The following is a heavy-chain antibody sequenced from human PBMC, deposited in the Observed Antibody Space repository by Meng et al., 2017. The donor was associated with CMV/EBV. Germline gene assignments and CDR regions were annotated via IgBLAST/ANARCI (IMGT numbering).Heavy chain of an antibody. D-gene: IGHD2-2*01. CDR2: IYSGGST. J-gene: IGHJ6*02. Sequence: GESLKISYAASGFTVSSNYMSWVRQAPGKGLEWVSVIYSGGSTYYADSVKGRFTISRDNSKNTLYLQMNSLRAEDTAVYYCARPSEGYYYGMDVWGQGTTVTVSS. V-gene: IGHV3-53*01. CDR3: ARPSEGYYYGMDV. CDR1: GFTVSSNY.